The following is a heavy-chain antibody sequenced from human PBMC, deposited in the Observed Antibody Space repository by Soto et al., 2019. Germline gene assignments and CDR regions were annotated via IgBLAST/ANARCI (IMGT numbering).Heavy chain of an antibody. J-gene: IGHJ4*02. CDR3: VREAYIGWGLAIDH. V-gene: IGHV4-59*01. Sequence: SEILSLTCAVSGVSISSYYWSWIRQPPGKGLEWIGYNYYSGTTNYNPSLKSRVTISVDTSKNQFFLRLTSVTAADTAVYYCVREAYIGWGLAIDHWGPGTLVTDSS. D-gene: IGHD3-10*01. CDR1: GVSISSYY. CDR2: NYYSGTT.